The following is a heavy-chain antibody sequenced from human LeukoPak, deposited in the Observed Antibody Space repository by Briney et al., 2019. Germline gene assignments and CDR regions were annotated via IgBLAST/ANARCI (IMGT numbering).Heavy chain of an antibody. CDR1: ARSVSLSY. CDR3: AGGPAWAGTAFDF. D-gene: IGHD6-19*01. CDR2: VYTSVRT. Sequence: SPSLTLACTLSARSVSLSYWGWTRQYPGEWLEWIGYVYTSVRTDYNPSLKSRVTILVDTSKSKVLLILRSVTAADTAVYHCAGGPAWAGTAFDFWSQGSLVTVSS. J-gene: IGHJ4*02. V-gene: IGHV4-4*09.